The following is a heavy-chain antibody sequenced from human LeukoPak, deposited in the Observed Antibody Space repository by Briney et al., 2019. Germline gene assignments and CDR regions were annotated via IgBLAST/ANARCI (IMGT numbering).Heavy chain of an antibody. J-gene: IGHJ1*01. V-gene: IGHV3-23*01. CDR3: AKGRVGTNGVLEH. Sequence: GGSLRLSCAASGLTFSEYAMSWVRQVPGMGLEWVSTIGVSGGSTNYADSVRGRFTISRDNSKNMLYLQINSLRADDTAVYYCAKGRVGTNGVLEHWGQGTLVTVSS. CDR2: IGVSGGST. CDR1: GLTFSEYA. D-gene: IGHD1-26*01.